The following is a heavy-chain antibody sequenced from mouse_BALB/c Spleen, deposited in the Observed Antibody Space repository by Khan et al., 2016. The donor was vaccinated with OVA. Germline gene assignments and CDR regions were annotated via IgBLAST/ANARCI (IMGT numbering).Heavy chain of an antibody. J-gene: IGHJ4*01. CDR2: ISYSGST. CDR1: GYSITSDYA. D-gene: IGHD2-3*01. CDR3: ARDGSRYNYVMDY. Sequence: EVQLVESGPGLVKPSQSLSLTCTVTGYSITSDYAWNWIRQFPGNKLEWMGYISYSGSTNYNPSLNSRISITRDTSKNQFFLQLNSVTTEDTATYYCARDGSRYNYVMDYWGQGTSVTVSS. V-gene: IGHV3-2*02.